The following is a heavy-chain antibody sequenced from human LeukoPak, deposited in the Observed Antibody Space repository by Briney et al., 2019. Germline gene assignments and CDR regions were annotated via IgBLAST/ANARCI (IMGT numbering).Heavy chain of an antibody. CDR1: GGSISSSSYY. CDR3: ARDPLPYYYDSSGPSAFDI. J-gene: IGHJ3*02. D-gene: IGHD3-22*01. V-gene: IGHV4-39*07. CDR2: IYYSGST. Sequence: SETLSLACTVSGGSISSSSYYWGWIRQPPGKGLEWIGSIYYSGSTYYNPSLKSRVTISVDTSKNQFSLKLSSVTAADTAVYYCARDPLPYYYDSSGPSAFDIWGQGTMVTVSS.